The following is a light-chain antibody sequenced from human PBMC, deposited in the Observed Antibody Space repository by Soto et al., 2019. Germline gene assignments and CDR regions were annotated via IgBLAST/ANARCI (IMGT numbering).Light chain of an antibody. CDR2: AAS. V-gene: IGKV1-39*01. Sequence: DIQMTQSPSSLYASVGDRVTITCRASHNITNYLNWYQQKSGTAPTLLIYAASNLQGGVPSRFTGSASGTDFTLTISSLQPEDFATYYWQQSYRTPCAVGQGTKVDIK. J-gene: IGKJ1*01. CDR1: HNITNY. CDR3: QQSYRTPCA.